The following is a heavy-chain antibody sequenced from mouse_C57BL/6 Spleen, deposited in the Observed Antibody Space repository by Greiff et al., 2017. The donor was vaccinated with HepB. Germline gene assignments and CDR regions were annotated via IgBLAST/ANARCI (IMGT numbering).Heavy chain of an antibody. J-gene: IGHJ2*01. Sequence: QVQLQQSGAELARPGASVKLSCKASGYTFTSYGISWVKQRTGQGLEWIGEIYPRSGNTYYNEKFKGKATLTADKSSSTAYMELRSLTSEDSAVYFCARGGKLGRSDYFDYWGQGTTLTVSS. CDR2: IYPRSGNT. V-gene: IGHV1-81*01. D-gene: IGHD4-1*01. CDR1: GYTFTSYG. CDR3: ARGGKLGRSDYFDY.